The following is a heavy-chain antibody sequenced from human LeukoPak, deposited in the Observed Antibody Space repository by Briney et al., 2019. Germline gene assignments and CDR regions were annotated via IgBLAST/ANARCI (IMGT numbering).Heavy chain of an antibody. CDR3: ARQVGIAAAALPY. Sequence: GESLKISCKGSGYSFTSYWISWVRQMPGKGLEWMGRIDPSDSYTNYSPSFQGHVTISADKSISTAYLQWSSLKASDTAMYYCARQVGIAAAALPYWGQGTLVTASS. CDR2: IDPSDSYT. V-gene: IGHV5-10-1*01. D-gene: IGHD6-13*01. J-gene: IGHJ4*02. CDR1: GYSFTSYW.